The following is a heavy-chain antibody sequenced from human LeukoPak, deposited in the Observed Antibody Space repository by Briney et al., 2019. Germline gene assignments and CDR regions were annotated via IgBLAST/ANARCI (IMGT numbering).Heavy chain of an antibody. CDR2: IYYSGST. CDR3: ARDSRTDSRDRPRAFDI. Sequence: SETLSLTCAVSGGSISSGGYSWSWIRQPPGKGLEWIGYIYYSGSTYYNPSLKSRVTISVDTSKNQFSLKLSSVTAADTAVYYCARDSRTDSRDRPRAFDIWGQGTMVTVSS. V-gene: IGHV4-30-4*07. CDR1: GGSISSGGYS. J-gene: IGHJ3*02. D-gene: IGHD4-17*01.